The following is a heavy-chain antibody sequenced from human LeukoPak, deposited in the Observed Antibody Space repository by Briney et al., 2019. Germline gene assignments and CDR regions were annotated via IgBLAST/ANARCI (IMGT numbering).Heavy chain of an antibody. CDR3: AKDRLLNCRGDCYIFDY. D-gene: IGHD2-21*02. CDR2: ISSSGSTI. J-gene: IGHJ4*02. Sequence: GGSLRLSCAASGFTFSSYEMNWVRQAPGKGLEWVSYISSSGSTIYYADSVKGQFSISRDNSKNTLYLQVNGLRTEDTAVYYCAKDRLLNCRGDCYIFDYWGQGTVVTVSS. V-gene: IGHV3-48*03. CDR1: GFTFSSYE.